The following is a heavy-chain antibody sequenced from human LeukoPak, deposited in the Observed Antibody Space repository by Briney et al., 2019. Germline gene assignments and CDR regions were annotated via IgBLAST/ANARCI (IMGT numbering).Heavy chain of an antibody. V-gene: IGHV4-34*01. CDR1: GGSFSGYY. D-gene: IGHD3-22*01. CDR2: INHSGST. Sequence: SETLSLTCAVYGGSFSGYYWSWIRQPPGKGLEWIGEINHSGSTNYNPSLKSRVTISVDTSKNQFSLKLSSVTAADTAVYYCARHDYYDSSGSAGELDYWGQGTLVTVSS. CDR3: ARHDYYDSSGSAGELDY. J-gene: IGHJ4*02.